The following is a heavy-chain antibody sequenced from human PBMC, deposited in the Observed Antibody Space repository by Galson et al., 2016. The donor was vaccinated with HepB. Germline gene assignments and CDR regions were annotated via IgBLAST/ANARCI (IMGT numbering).Heavy chain of an antibody. CDR2: IGGVSVTYI. V-gene: IGHV3-21*01. J-gene: IGHJ6*02. CDR1: GFTFDNYT. CDR3: ARASPGMDV. Sequence: SLRLSCAASGFTFDNYTMNWLRQAPGKGLEWVSCIGGVSVTYIYYADSVKGRFTISRDNAKNSLYLQMNSLGAEDTAVYYCARASPGMDVWGQGTTVTVSS.